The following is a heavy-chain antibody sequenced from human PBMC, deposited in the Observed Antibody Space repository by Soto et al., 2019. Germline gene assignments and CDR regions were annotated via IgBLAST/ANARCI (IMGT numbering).Heavy chain of an antibody. D-gene: IGHD3-9*01. CDR2: INSDGGTA. CDR1: GFTFSSYW. V-gene: IGHV3-15*07. Sequence: GGSLRLSCAASGFTFSSYWMNWVRQAPGKGLVWVSRINSDGGTADYAAPVKGRATISRDDSKNTVYLQMNSLKTEDTAVYYCTTGIYYDILTGYHNVAYWGQGALVTVSS. CDR3: TTGIYYDILTGYHNVAY. J-gene: IGHJ4*02.